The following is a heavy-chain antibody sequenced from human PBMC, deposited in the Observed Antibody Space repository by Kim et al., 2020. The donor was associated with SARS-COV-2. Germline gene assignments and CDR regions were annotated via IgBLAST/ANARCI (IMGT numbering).Heavy chain of an antibody. Sequence: PSLKTRVTISVDTSTNQFSLKLNSVTAADTAMYYCVRDGAGGSENEGFDYWGQGTLVTVSS. V-gene: IGHV4-39*07. J-gene: IGHJ4*02. D-gene: IGHD3-10*01. CDR3: VRDGAGGSENEGFDY.